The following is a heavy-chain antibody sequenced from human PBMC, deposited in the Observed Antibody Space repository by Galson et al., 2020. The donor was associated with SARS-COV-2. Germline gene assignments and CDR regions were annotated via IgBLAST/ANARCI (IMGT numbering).Heavy chain of an antibody. CDR3: ARVDCSGGSCYGRGYFDL. Sequence: SLKISCAASGFTFSSYGMHWVRQAPGKGLEWVAVISYDGSNKYYADSVKGRFTISRDNSKNTLYLQMNSLRAEDTAVYYCARVDCSGGSCYGRGYFDLWGRGTLVTVSS. V-gene: IGHV3-30*03. CDR1: GFTFSSYG. J-gene: IGHJ2*01. D-gene: IGHD2-15*01. CDR2: ISYDGSNK.